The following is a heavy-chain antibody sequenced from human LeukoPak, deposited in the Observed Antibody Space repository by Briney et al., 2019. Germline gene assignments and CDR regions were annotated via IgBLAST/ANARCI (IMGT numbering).Heavy chain of an antibody. CDR3: ARETYCAADCYSGFDF. V-gene: IGHV4-61*01. CDR1: GDSISSGSYY. J-gene: IGHJ4*02. Sequence: SETLSLTCSVSGDSISSGSYYWSWIRQPPGKGLEWIGYIYYIGSTNYNPSLKSRVTISVDTSKNQFSLKLSSVTAADTAVYYCARETYCAADCYSGFDFWGQGTLVTVSS. D-gene: IGHD2-21*02. CDR2: IYYIGST.